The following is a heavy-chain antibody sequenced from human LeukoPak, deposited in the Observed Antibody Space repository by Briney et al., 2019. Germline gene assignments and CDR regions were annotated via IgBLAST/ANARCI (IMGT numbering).Heavy chain of an antibody. CDR3: ASGYYDFWGGYFRGDYYYYMDV. V-gene: IGHV1-8*01. D-gene: IGHD3-3*01. CDR1: GYTFTSYD. CDR2: MNPNSSNT. J-gene: IGHJ6*03. Sequence: ASVKLSCKASGYTFTSYDINWGRQATGPGLEWMGWMNPNSSNTGYAQKFQGRVTMTRNTSISTAYMELSSLRSEDTAVYYCASGYYDFWGGYFRGDYYYYMDVWGKGATVTVSS.